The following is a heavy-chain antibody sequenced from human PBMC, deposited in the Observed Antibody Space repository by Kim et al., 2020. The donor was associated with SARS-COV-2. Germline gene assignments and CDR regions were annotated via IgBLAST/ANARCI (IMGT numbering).Heavy chain of an antibody. CDR3: ARETQQLGNKRAFDP. V-gene: IGHV3-21*01. Sequence: GGSLRLSCAASGFTFSSYSMNWVRQAPGKGLEWVSSISSSSSYIYYADSVKGRFTISRDNAKNSLYLQMNSLRAEDTAVYYCARETQQLGNKRAFDPWGQGTLVTVSS. CDR2: ISSSSSYI. CDR1: GFTFSSYS. D-gene: IGHD6-6*01. J-gene: IGHJ5*02.